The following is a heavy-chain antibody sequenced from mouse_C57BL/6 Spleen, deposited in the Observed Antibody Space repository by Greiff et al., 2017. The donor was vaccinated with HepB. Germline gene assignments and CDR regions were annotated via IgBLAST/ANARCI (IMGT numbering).Heavy chain of an antibody. CDR2: IRNKANGYTT. Sequence: EVQVVESGGGLVQPGGSLSLSCAASGFTFTDYYMSWVRQPPGKALEWLGFIRNKANGYTTEYSASVKGRFTISRDNSQSILYLQMNALRAEDSATYYCARLDGYYRYFDVWGTGTTVTVSS. D-gene: IGHD2-3*01. CDR1: GFTFTDYY. CDR3: ARLDGYYRYFDV. V-gene: IGHV7-3*01. J-gene: IGHJ1*03.